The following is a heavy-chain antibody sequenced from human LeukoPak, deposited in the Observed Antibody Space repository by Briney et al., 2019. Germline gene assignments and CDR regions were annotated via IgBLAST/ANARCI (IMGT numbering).Heavy chain of an antibody. CDR2: IYPSGST. D-gene: IGHD2-15*01. V-gene: IGHV4-38-2*02. Sequence: SETLSLTCTVSGYSISGGYYWGWIRQPPGKGLEWIGTIYPSGSTYYNPPLKSRVTISIDTSKNLFSLRLSSVTAADTAVYYCAVSWRFAFDIWGQGTMVTVSS. J-gene: IGHJ3*02. CDR3: AVSWRFAFDI. CDR1: GYSISGGYY.